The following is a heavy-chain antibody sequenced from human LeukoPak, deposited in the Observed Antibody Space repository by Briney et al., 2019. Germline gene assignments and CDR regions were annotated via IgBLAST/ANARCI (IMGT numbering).Heavy chain of an antibody. CDR2: IKPNSGVT. D-gene: IGHD2-21*02. Sequence: GGSVTVSCKTSGYTFATYFMHWVRQAPGQGLEWMGYIKPNSGVTNYAQKFRGRVTMTWDTSISTAYIELSGLTSDDTAIYYCARPTYCGSNCYFNFDYWGQGTLVTVSS. V-gene: IGHV1-2*02. CDR1: GYTFATYF. CDR3: ARPTYCGSNCYFNFDY. J-gene: IGHJ4*02.